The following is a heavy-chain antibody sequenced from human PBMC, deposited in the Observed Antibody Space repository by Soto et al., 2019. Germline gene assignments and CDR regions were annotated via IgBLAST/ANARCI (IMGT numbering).Heavy chain of an antibody. D-gene: IGHD3-22*01. CDR2: ISKGGSNL. J-gene: IGHJ4*02. CDR3: ARSINMIVVAITASDY. CDR1: GFTLSSYA. Sequence: PGGSLRLSCAASGFTLSSYAIHWVRQAPGKGLEWVTVISKGGSNLYFADSVKGRFTISRDNSKNTLYLQMNSLRAEDTAVYYCARSINMIVVAITASDYWGQGTLVTVSS. V-gene: IGHV3-30-3*01.